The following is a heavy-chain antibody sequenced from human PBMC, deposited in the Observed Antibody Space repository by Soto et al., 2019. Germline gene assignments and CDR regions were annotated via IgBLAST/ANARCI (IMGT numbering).Heavy chain of an antibody. CDR1: GGSFSRYY. J-gene: IGHJ5*02. Sequence: PSETLSLTCDVYGGSFSRYYWNWIRQPPGKGLEWLGEINHSGSTNYNPSLESRVTISLDTSKTQFSLKLTSVTAADTAVYYCERREGRLAGTWFDPWGQGTLVTVSS. CDR2: INHSGST. CDR3: ERREGRLAGTWFDP. V-gene: IGHV4-34*01. D-gene: IGHD3-3*02.